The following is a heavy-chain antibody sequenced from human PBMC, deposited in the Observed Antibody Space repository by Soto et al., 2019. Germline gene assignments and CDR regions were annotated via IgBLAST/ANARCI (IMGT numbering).Heavy chain of an antibody. J-gene: IGHJ5*02. CDR2: ISDTGRTI. CDR1: GVDFRGSY. Sequence: QLEESGGALVEPGGSLRLSCVASGVDFRGSYMNWIRQSPGKGLEWISYISDTGRTIHYADSVKGRFVISRDNSKDSLYLQMNDLRADDTAVYYWAGFKEGNILGLRWHDPWCQRTRVTVAS. D-gene: IGHD4-4*01. CDR3: AGFKEGNILGLRWHDP. V-gene: IGHV3-11*01.